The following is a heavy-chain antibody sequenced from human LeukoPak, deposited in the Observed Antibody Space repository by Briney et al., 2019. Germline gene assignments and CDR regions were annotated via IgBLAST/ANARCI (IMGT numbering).Heavy chain of an antibody. Sequence: GGSLRLSCVASGFTFSNFYMHWVRQVPGKGLVWVSHISSDGSDTTYADSVRGRFTISRDNTKNILSLQMNSLRAEDTPVYYCGCLAIFGTGIHPWGQGTLVTVS. CDR3: GCLAIFGTGIHP. CDR2: ISSDGSDT. D-gene: IGHD3-3*01. CDR1: GFTFSNFY. V-gene: IGHV3-74*01. J-gene: IGHJ5*02.